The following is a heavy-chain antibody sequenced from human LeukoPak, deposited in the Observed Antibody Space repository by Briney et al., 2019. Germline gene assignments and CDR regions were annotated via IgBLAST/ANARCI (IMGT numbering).Heavy chain of an antibody. CDR2: ISSSGSSI. CDR3: ARGGLYYYASGSYMIDY. J-gene: IGHJ4*02. D-gene: IGHD3-10*01. CDR1: RFTFSDYY. V-gene: IGHV3-11*01. Sequence: GGSLRLSCAASRFTFSDYYMSWIRQAPGEGLEWVSYISSSGSSIYYADSVQGRFTISRDNAKNSLYLQMNSLRSEDTAVYFCARGGLYYYASGSYMIDYWGQGTLVTVSS.